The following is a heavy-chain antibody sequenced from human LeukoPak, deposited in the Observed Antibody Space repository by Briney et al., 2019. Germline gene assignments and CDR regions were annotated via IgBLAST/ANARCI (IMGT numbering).Heavy chain of an antibody. D-gene: IGHD4-17*01. J-gene: IGHJ4*02. CDR3: ARDSYGDYVDY. CDR2: IYYSGST. CDR1: GGSISSSSYY. Sequence: SETLSLTCTVSGGSISSSSYYRGWIRQPPGRGLEWIGSIYYSGSTYYNPSLKSRVAISVDTSKNQFSLKLSSVTAADTAVYYCARDSYGDYVDYWGQGTLVTVSS. V-gene: IGHV4-39*01.